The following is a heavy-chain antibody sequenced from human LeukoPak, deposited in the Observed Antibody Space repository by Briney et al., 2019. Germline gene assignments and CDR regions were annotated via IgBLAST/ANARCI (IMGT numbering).Heavy chain of an antibody. CDR2: IYSGGST. Sequence: PGGSLRLSCAASGFTVSSNYMSWVRQAPGKGLEWVSVIYSGGSTYYADSVKGRFTISRDNSKNSLYLQMNSLRAEDTAVYYCARDLGVYSSSWNDYWGQGTLVTVSS. CDR1: GFTVSSNY. V-gene: IGHV3-53*01. CDR3: ARDLGVYSSSWNDY. J-gene: IGHJ4*02. D-gene: IGHD6-13*01.